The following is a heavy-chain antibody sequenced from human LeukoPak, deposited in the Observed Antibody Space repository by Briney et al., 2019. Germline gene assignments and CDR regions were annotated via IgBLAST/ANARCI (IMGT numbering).Heavy chain of an antibody. CDR1: GGTFSSYA. J-gene: IGHJ6*03. CDR2: IIPIFGTA. D-gene: IGHD4/OR15-4a*01. V-gene: IGHV1-69*05. Sequence: GASVKVSCKASGGTFSSYAISWVRQAPGQGLEWMGGIIPIFGTANYAQKFQGRVTITTDESTSTAYMELSSPRSEDTAVYYCARSLTYYYYYYMDVWGKGTTVTVSS. CDR3: ARSLTYYYYYYMDV.